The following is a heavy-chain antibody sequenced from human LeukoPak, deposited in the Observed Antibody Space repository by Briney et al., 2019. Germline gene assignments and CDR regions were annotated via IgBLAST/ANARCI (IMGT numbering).Heavy chain of an antibody. D-gene: IGHD1-26*01. CDR3: ARGQWELLFDY. CDR1: GFTVSSNY. CDR2: IHSGGST. J-gene: IGHJ4*02. Sequence: GGSLRLSCAASGFTVSSNYMSWVRQAPGKGLEWVSVIHSGGSTYYADSVKGRFTISRHNSKNTLYLQMNSLRAEDTAVYYCARGQWELLFDYWGQGTLVTVSS. V-gene: IGHV3-53*04.